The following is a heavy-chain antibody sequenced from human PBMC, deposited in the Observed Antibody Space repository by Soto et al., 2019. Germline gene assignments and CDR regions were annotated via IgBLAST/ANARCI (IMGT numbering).Heavy chain of an antibody. Sequence: PGGSLRLSCAASGFTFSSYAMSWVRQAPGKGLEWVSAISGSGGSTYYADSVKGRFTISRDNSKNTLYLQMNSLRAEDTAVYYFATDAMDQNDYYYYYGMDVWGQGTTVTVSS. CDR1: GFTFSSYA. CDR3: ATDAMDQNDYYYYYGMDV. CDR2: ISGSGGST. V-gene: IGHV3-23*01. J-gene: IGHJ6*02.